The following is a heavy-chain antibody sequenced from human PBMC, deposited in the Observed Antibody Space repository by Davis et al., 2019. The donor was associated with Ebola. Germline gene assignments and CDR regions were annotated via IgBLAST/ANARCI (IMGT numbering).Heavy chain of an antibody. V-gene: IGHV3-33*01. CDR1: GFTFRNYG. D-gene: IGHD3-10*01. CDR3: SRDVQFEFYDY. J-gene: IGHJ4*02. Sequence: GESLKISCEGSGFTFRNYGVHWVRQAPGKGLEWVALIWSDGSNKNYADSVRGRFTVSRDNAQNTLYLQMNSLTAEDTAVYYCSRDVQFEFYDYWGQGTLVTVSS. CDR2: IWSDGSNK.